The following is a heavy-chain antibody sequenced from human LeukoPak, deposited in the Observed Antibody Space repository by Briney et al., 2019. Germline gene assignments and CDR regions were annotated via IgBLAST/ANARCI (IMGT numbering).Heavy chain of an antibody. CDR2: IIPIFGTA. J-gene: IGHJ3*02. CDR3: AREPKDAFDI. CDR1: GGTFSSYA. Sequence: SVKVSCKASGGTFSSYAISWVRQAPGQGLEWMGGIIPIFGTANYAQKFQGRVTITADKSTSTVYMELSSLRSEDTAVYYCAREPKDAFDIWGQGTMVTVSS. V-gene: IGHV1-69*06.